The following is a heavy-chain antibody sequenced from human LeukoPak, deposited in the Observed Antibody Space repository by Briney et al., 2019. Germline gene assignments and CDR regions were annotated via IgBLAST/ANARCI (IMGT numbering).Heavy chain of an antibody. CDR2: ISANGDST. CDR1: GFIFSGFA. Sequence: PGGSLRLSCAASGFIFSGFAMTWVRQAPGKGLEWVSSISANGDSTYYADSVRGRFTISRDNSKNTLYLQLNSLRAEDTAVYYCSRNRGYSSNDWGQGTLVTVSS. CDR3: SRNRGYSSND. D-gene: IGHD6-13*01. J-gene: IGHJ4*02. V-gene: IGHV3-23*01.